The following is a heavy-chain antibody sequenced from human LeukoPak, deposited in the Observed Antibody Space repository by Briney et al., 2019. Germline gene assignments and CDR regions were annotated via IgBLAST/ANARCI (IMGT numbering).Heavy chain of an antibody. CDR3: ARQLGYSYGFFDY. Sequence: SVTLSLTCTVSGGSISSCSYYWGWIRPPPGKGLEWIGSIYYSGSTYYNPSLKSRVTIYVDTSKNQFSLKRSSVTAADTALYYCARQLGYSYGFFDYWGQGTLVTVSS. D-gene: IGHD5-18*01. V-gene: IGHV4-39*01. CDR2: IYYSGST. CDR1: GGSISSCSYY. J-gene: IGHJ4*02.